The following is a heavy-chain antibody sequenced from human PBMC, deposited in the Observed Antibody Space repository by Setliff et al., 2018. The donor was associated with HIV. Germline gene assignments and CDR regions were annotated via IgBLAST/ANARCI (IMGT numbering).Heavy chain of an antibody. CDR1: GDSTTSSSSY. Sequence: SETLSLTCTVSGDSTTSSSSYWGWIRQPPGKGLEWIGSIYYSGSTYYNPSLKSRVTISVDTSKNQFSLKLNSVTAADTAVYFCARQNSGWGVGLYYFDYWGQGTLVTVSS. V-gene: IGHV4-39*01. CDR2: IYYSGST. J-gene: IGHJ4*02. D-gene: IGHD6-19*01. CDR3: ARQNSGWGVGLYYFDY.